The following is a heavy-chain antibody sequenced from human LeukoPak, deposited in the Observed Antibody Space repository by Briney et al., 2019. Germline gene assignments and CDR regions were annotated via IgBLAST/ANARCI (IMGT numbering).Heavy chain of an antibody. CDR3: ARSARADFWSGYYKS. V-gene: IGHV4-59*01. Sequence: SETLSLTCTVSGGSISSSFWSWIRQPPGKGLEWIGYIYYSGSTNYNPSLKSRVTISVDTSKNQFSLKLSSVTAADTAVYYCARSARADFWSGYYKSWGQGTLVTVSS. D-gene: IGHD3-3*01. CDR2: IYYSGST. CDR1: GGSISSSF. J-gene: IGHJ4*02.